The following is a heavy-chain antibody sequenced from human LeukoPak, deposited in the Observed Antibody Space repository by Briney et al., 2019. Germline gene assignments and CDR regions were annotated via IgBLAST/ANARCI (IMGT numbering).Heavy chain of an antibody. CDR1: GGSISSGGYS. Sequence: SETLSPTCAVSGGSISSGGYSWSWIRQPPGKGLEWIGYIYHSGSTYYNPSLKSRVTISVDRSKNQFSLKLSSVTAADTAVYYCATRLHNWFDPWGQGTLVTVSS. CDR2: IYHSGST. D-gene: IGHD4-4*01. CDR3: ATRLHNWFDP. J-gene: IGHJ5*02. V-gene: IGHV4-30-2*01.